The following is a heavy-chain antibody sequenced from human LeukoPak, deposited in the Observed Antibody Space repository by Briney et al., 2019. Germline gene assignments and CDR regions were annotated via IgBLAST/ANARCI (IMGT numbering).Heavy chain of an antibody. D-gene: IGHD4-23*01. V-gene: IGHV3-30-3*01. Sequence: GGSLRLSCAASGFTFSSCAMHWVRQAPGKGLEWVAIISYDGSKKYYADSVKGRFTISRDDSKNTLYLQMNSLRAEDTAVYYCAKESSWGTVVTPGGPSAWGQGTLVTVSS. J-gene: IGHJ5*02. CDR2: ISYDGSKK. CDR3: AKESSWGTVVTPGGPSA. CDR1: GFTFSSCA.